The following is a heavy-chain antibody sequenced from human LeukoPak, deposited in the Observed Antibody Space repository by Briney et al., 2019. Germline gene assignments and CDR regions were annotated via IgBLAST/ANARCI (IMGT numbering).Heavy chain of an antibody. CDR2: IYTGGTT. D-gene: IGHD6-6*01. Sequence: PGGSLRLSCAASGFSVTSNHMNWVRQAPGKGLEWGSIIYTGGTTRYADSLNDRFTITRDDSINTLYLQMNSLRAEDTAVYYCARDSSSYYFDYWREGTLVTVCS. J-gene: IGHJ4*02. CDR3: ARDSSSYYFDY. V-gene: IGHV3-66*01. CDR1: GFSVTSNH.